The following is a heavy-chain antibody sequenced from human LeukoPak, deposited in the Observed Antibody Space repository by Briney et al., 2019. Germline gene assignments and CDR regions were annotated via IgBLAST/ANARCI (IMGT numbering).Heavy chain of an antibody. CDR1: GGTFSSYA. D-gene: IGHD5-18*01. Sequence: SVKVSCKASGGTFSSYAISGVRQAPGQGLEWMGRIIPIFGTANYAQKFQGRVTITTDESTSTAYMELSSVRSEDTAVYYCARDKNPGYSYGYVGDYWGQGTLVTVSS. J-gene: IGHJ4*02. CDR3: ARDKNPGYSYGYVGDY. V-gene: IGHV1-69*05. CDR2: IIPIFGTA.